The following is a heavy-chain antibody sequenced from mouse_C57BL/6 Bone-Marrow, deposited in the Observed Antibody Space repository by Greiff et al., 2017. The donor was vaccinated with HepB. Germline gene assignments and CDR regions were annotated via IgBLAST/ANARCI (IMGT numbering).Heavy chain of an antibody. CDR3: TTDGYYVFMDY. Sequence: EVQLQQSGAELVRPGASVKLSCTASGFNIKDDYMHWVKQRPEQGLEWIGGIDPENGDTEYASKFQGKATITADTSSNTAYLQLSSLTAEDTAVYYCTTDGYYVFMDYWGQGTSVTVSS. CDR1: GFNIKDDY. V-gene: IGHV14-4*01. D-gene: IGHD2-3*01. J-gene: IGHJ4*01. CDR2: IDPENGDT.